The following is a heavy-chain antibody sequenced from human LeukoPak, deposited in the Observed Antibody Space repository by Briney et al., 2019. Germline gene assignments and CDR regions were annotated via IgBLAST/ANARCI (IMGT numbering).Heavy chain of an antibody. Sequence: GGSLRLSCAASGFTFSSYWMHWVRQTPGKGLVWVSRINGAGSSISYADSVKGRVTISRDNAKNTPYLQMNNLRAEDTAVYYCARGGDYKNDYWGQGTLVTVSS. CDR2: INGAGSSI. J-gene: IGHJ4*02. CDR1: GFTFSSYW. V-gene: IGHV3-74*01. CDR3: ARGGDYKNDY. D-gene: IGHD4-17*01.